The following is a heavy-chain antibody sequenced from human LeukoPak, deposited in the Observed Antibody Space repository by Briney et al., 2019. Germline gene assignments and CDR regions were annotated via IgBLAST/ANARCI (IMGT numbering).Heavy chain of an antibody. J-gene: IGHJ1*01. D-gene: IGHD1-14*01. CDR3: ARDRYFQY. CDR2: IKQDGSEK. CDR1: GFTFISYW. Sequence: GGSLRLSCAASGFTFISYWMSWVRQAPGKGLEWVANIKQDGSEKHYVDSVKGRFSISRDNAENSLHLQMNSLRAEDTAVYYCARDRYFQYWGQGALVTVSS. V-gene: IGHV3-7*01.